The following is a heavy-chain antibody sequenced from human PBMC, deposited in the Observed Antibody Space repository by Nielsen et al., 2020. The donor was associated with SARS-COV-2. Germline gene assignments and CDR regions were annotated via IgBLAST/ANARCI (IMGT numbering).Heavy chain of an antibody. D-gene: IGHD3-10*01. V-gene: IGHV3-48*03. CDR2: ISNSGSTI. Sequence: GGSLRLSCAASGFTFSSYAMHWVRQAPGKGLEWISYISNSGSTIYYADSVKGRFAISRDNAKRSLYLQMNSLRAEDTAVYYCARDPYGSGDHWGQGTLVTVSS. CDR1: GFTFSSYA. J-gene: IGHJ4*02. CDR3: ARDPYGSGDH.